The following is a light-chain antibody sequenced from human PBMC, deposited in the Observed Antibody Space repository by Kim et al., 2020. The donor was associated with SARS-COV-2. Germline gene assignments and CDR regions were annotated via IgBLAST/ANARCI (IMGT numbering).Light chain of an antibody. V-gene: IGLV2-14*04. CDR2: DVS. Sequence: GQAITISAPGTSSDVGGYNYVSWYQQHPGKAPKLMIYDVSKRPSGVSNRFSGSKSGNTASLTISGLQAEDEANYYCSSYTSSSTVVFGGGTQLTVL. CDR1: SSDVGGYNY. J-gene: IGLJ2*01. CDR3: SSYTSSSTVV.